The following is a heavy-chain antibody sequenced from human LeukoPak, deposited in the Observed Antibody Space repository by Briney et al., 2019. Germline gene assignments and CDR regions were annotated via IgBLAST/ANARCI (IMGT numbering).Heavy chain of an antibody. CDR2: ISGSGGST. CDR3: AKGFDYGSGSPAYYFDY. V-gene: IGHV3-23*01. J-gene: IGHJ4*02. CDR1: GFTFSSYA. D-gene: IGHD3-10*01. Sequence: GGSLRLSCAASGFTFSSYAMSWVRQAPGKGLEWVSAISGSGGSTYYADSVKGRFTISRDNSKNTLYLQMNSLRAEDTAVYYCAKGFDYGSGSPAYYFDYWGQGTLVTVSS.